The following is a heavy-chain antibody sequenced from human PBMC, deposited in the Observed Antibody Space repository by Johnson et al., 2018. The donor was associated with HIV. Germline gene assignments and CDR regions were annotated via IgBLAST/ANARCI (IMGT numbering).Heavy chain of an antibody. J-gene: IGHJ3*01. CDR1: GFTFSSHG. CDR3: AKDDNLGVWYSDAFDV. Sequence: QMLLVESGGGVVQPGRSLRLSCAASGFTFSSHGMHWVRQAPGKGLEWVTFIRYDETNKYYADSVKGRFTMSRDNSKNTLYLHMKSLRPEDTSIYYCAKDDNLGVWYSDAFDVWGQGTVVTVSS. CDR2: IRYDETNK. D-gene: IGHD6-19*01. V-gene: IGHV3-30*02.